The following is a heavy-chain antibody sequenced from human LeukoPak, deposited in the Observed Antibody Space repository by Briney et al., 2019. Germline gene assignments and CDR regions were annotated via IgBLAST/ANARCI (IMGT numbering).Heavy chain of an antibody. CDR1: GFTFGSYA. CDR3: AREPYYYVSGSYYGDY. Sequence: PGGSLRLSCAASGFTFGSYAMHWVRQAPGKGLEWVALISYDGSNENYADSVKGRLTISRDNSKNTLYLQMDSLRAEDTAVYYCAREPYYYVSGSYYGDYWGQGTLVTVSS. V-gene: IGHV3-30-3*01. D-gene: IGHD3-10*01. J-gene: IGHJ4*02. CDR2: ISYDGSNE.